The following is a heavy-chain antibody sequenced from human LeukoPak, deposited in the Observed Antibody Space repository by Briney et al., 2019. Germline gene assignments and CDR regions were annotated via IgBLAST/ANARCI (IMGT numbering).Heavy chain of an antibody. J-gene: IGHJ1*01. CDR2: ISYDGSNK. Sequence: GRSLRLSCAASGFTFSSYAMHWVRQAPGKGLEWVAVISYDGSNKYYADSVKGRFTISRDNSKNTLSLHMNNLRDEDTAMYYCTRISGIAVTWGQGTLVVVSP. V-gene: IGHV3-30*04. CDR3: TRISGIAVT. CDR1: GFTFSSYA. D-gene: IGHD4-17*01.